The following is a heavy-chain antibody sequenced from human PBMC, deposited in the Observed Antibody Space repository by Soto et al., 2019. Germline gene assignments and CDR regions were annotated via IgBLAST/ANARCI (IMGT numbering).Heavy chain of an antibody. CDR1: GGSISSYY. V-gene: IGHV4-59*01. J-gene: IGHJ5*02. Sequence: PSETLSLTCTVSGGSISSYYWSWILQPPGKGLEWIGYIYYSGSTNYNPSLKSRVTISVDTSKNQFSLKLSSVTAADTAVYYCARDLGYCSGGSCYSATHNWFDPWGQGTLVTVSS. CDR3: ARDLGYCSGGSCYSATHNWFDP. CDR2: IYYSGST. D-gene: IGHD2-15*01.